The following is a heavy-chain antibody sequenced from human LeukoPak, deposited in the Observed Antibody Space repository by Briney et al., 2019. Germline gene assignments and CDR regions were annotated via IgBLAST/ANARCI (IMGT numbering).Heavy chain of an antibody. CDR2: ITSSGNYI. CDR1: GFTFRSYT. D-gene: IGHD3-22*01. CDR3: ATKESYDSNGYYNLIDS. J-gene: IGHJ4*02. Sequence: GGSLRLSCAASGFTFRSYTMNWVRQAPGKGLGWVSSITSSGNYIYYADSVKGRFTISRDNAKNSLYLQMNNLRAEDTAVYYCATKESYDSNGYYNLIDSWGQGTLVTVSS. V-gene: IGHV3-21*01.